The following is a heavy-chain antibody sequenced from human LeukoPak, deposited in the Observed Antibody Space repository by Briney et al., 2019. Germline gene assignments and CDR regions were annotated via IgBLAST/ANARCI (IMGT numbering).Heavy chain of an antibody. Sequence: AAGSLRLSCAASGFTFGNYAMTWVRQAPGKGLEWVSTIRGSGVGTYYADSVKGRFTISRGNSKNTLYLQVNSLRADDTAVYYCAMETSTGWFYWGQGTLVTVSS. D-gene: IGHD6-19*01. CDR2: IRGSGVGT. J-gene: IGHJ4*02. CDR1: GFTFGNYA. V-gene: IGHV3-23*01. CDR3: AMETSTGWFY.